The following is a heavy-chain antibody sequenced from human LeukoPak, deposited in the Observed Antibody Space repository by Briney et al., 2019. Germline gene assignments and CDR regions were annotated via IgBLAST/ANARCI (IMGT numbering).Heavy chain of an antibody. CDR3: ARERGYNYGYSGYYNQ. V-gene: IGHV3-48*03. CDR1: GFTFSNFE. D-gene: IGHD5-18*01. J-gene: IGHJ4*02. Sequence: GGSLRLSCAAAGFTFSNFEMNWVRQAPGKGLEWISYISTSGASTYYSDSVKGRFTVSRDNAKNSMYLRMDTLRAEDTAVYYCARERGYNYGYSGYYNQWGQGILVTVSS. CDR2: ISTSGAST.